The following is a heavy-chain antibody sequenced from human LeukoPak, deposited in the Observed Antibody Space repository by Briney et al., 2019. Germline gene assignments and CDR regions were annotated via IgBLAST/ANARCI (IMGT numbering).Heavy chain of an antibody. CDR2: ISWNSGSI. V-gene: IGHV3-9*01. CDR1: GFTFDDYA. D-gene: IGHD6-13*01. Sequence: PGGSLRLSCAASGFTFDDYAMHWVRQAPGKGLEGVSGISWNSGSIGYADSVKGRFTISRDNAKNSLYLQMKSLRAEDTALYYCAKGRSWYYFDYWGQGTLVTVSS. CDR3: AKGRSWYYFDY. J-gene: IGHJ4*02.